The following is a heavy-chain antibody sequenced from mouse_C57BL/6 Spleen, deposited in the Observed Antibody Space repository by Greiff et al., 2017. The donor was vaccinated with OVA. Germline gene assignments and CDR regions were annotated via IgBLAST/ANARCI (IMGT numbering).Heavy chain of an antibody. CDR1: GYTFTSYW. D-gene: IGHD3-2*02. Sequence: QVHVKQPGAELVKPGASVKLSCKASGYTFTSYWMHWVKQRPGRGLEWIGRIDPNSGGTKYNEKFKSKATLTVDKPSSTAYMQLSSLTSEDSAVYYCAREGRQLRLRTFDYWGQGTTLTVSS. J-gene: IGHJ2*01. V-gene: IGHV1-72*01. CDR2: IDPNSGGT. CDR3: AREGRQLRLRTFDY.